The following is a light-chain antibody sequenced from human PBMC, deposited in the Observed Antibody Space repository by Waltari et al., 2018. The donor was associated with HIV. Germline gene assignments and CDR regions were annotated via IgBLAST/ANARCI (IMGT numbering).Light chain of an antibody. CDR3: MQALQTPLT. V-gene: IGKV2-28*01. CDR1: QSLLHSNGYNY. CDR2: LGS. J-gene: IGKJ3*01. Sequence: DIVMTQSPLSLPVTPGEPASISCRSSQSLLHSNGYNYLDWYLQKPGQSPQLLIYLGSNRASGVPDMFSGSGSGTDFTLKSSRVEAEDVGVYYCMQALQTPLTFGPGTKVDIK.